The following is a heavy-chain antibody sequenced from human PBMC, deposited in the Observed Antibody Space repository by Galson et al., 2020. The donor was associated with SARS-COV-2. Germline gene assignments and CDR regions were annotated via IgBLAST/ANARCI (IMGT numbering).Heavy chain of an antibody. Sequence: GESLKISCAASGFTFSNAWMSWVRQAPGKGLEWVGHIKSKTDGGTTDYAAPVKGRFTISRDDSKNTLYLQMNSLKTEDTAVYYCTTDYGYCSSTSCSDPFDPWGQGTLVTVSS. CDR3: TTDYGYCSSTSCSDPFDP. V-gene: IGHV3-15*01. D-gene: IGHD2-2*01. J-gene: IGHJ5*02. CDR2: IKSKTDGGTT. CDR1: GFTFSNAW.